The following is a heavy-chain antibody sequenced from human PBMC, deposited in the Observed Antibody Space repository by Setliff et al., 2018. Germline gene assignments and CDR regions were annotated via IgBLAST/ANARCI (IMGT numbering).Heavy chain of an antibody. CDR3: AKDGSGSYDYLDY. Sequence: GGSLRLSCAASGFIFSDYYMTWVRQAPGKGLEWVSVISGSGGSTYYADSVKGRFTISRDNSKNTLYLQMNSLRAEDTAVYYCAKDGSGSYDYLDYWGQGTLVTVSS. D-gene: IGHD6-13*01. CDR1: GFIFSDYY. V-gene: IGHV3-23*01. CDR2: ISGSGGST. J-gene: IGHJ4*02.